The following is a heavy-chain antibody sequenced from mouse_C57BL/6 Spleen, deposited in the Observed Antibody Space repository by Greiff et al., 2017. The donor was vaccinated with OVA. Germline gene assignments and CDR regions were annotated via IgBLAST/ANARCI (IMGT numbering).Heavy chain of an antibody. CDR1: GYTFTSYW. D-gene: IGHD4-1*01. CDR3: ARANWDEFAY. V-gene: IGHV1-69*01. Sequence: QVQLQQPGAELVMPGASVKLSCKASGYTFTSYWMHWVKQRPGQGLEWIGEIDPSDSYTNYNQKFKGKSTLTVDKSSSTAYMQLSSLTSEDSAVYYCARANWDEFAYWGQGTLVTVSA. CDR2: IDPSDSYT. J-gene: IGHJ3*01.